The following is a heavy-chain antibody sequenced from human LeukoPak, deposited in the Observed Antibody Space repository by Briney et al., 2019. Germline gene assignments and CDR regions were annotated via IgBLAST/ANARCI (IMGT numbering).Heavy chain of an antibody. CDR1: GYTFTSYD. Sequence: ASVKASCKASGYTFTSYDINWVRQATGQGLEWMGWMNPNSGNTGYAQKFQGRVTMTRNTSISTAYMELSSLRSEDTAVYYCAADYYGSGSYYKAVGYWGQGTLVTVSS. D-gene: IGHD3-10*01. J-gene: IGHJ4*02. CDR3: AADYYGSGSYYKAVGY. V-gene: IGHV1-8*01. CDR2: MNPNSGNT.